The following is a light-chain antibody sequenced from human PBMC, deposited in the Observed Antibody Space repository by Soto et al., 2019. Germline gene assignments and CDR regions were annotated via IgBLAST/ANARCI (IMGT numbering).Light chain of an antibody. V-gene: IGKV1-5*03. CDR2: KAS. CDR1: QTVSSW. CDR3: QTRYSTTRT. J-gene: IGKJ1*01. Sequence: EIKMNQSPAPLSVHVGDRLTITCQASQTVSSWLAWYQQKPGKAPKLLIYKASTLKSGVPSRFSGSVSGKDFNLTLRSLQPEEWATDDCQTRYSTTRTGGPWTKGDIK.